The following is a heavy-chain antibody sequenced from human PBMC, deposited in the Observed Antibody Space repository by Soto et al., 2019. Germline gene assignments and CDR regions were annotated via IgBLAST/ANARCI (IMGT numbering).Heavy chain of an antibody. Sequence: GGSLRLSCAASGFTFSSYGMHWVRQAPGKGLEWVAVISYDGSNKYYADSVKGRFTISRDNSKNTLYLQMNSLRAEDTAVYYCAKAPKWELLLYYYYGMDVWGQGTTVTVSS. J-gene: IGHJ6*02. D-gene: IGHD1-26*01. CDR1: GFTFSSYG. CDR3: AKAPKWELLLYYYYGMDV. V-gene: IGHV3-30*18. CDR2: ISYDGSNK.